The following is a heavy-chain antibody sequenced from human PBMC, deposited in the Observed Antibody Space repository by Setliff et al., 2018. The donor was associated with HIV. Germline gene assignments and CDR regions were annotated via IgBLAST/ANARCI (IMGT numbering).Heavy chain of an antibody. J-gene: IGHJ4*02. CDR3: AREATPRHSSGWVYFDY. V-gene: IGHV3-23*01. Sequence: GGSLRLSCAASGFTFNIYAMSWVRQAPGKGLEWVSSINYSGDRTYYADSVKGRFTISRDNSENTLYLQMNSLRAEDTGVYYCAREATPRHSSGWVYFDYWGQGMMVTVSS. CDR2: INYSGDRT. D-gene: IGHD6-19*01. CDR1: GFTFNIYA.